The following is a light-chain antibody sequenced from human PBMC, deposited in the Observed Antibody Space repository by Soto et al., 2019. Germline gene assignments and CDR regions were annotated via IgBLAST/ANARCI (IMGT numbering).Light chain of an antibody. Sequence: EIASTQSPGTLSFSPRERATLSCRPSQSVSSSYLAWYQQKPGQAPRLLIFGASTRATGIPDRFSGSGSGTDFTLTISRLEPEDFAVYFCQQYGSSPRTFGQGTKVDI. CDR3: QQYGSSPRT. CDR1: QSVSSSY. J-gene: IGKJ1*01. CDR2: GAS. V-gene: IGKV3-20*01.